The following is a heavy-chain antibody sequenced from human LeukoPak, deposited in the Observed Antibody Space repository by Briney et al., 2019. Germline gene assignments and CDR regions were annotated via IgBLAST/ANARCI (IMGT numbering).Heavy chain of an antibody. CDR1: GYTFTSYY. CDR2: INPSGGST. V-gene: IGHV1-46*01. D-gene: IGHD1-26*01. J-gene: IGHJ4*02. CDR3: ARELGGIVGAIGYFDY. Sequence: GASVKVSCKASGYTFTSYYMHWVRQAPGQGLEWMGIINPSGGSTSYAQKFQGRVTMTRDTSTSTVYMELSSLRSEDTAVYYCARELGGIVGAIGYFDYWGQGTLVTVSS.